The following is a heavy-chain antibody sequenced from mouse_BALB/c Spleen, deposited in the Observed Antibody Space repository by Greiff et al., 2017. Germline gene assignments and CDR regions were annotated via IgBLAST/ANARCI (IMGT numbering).Heavy chain of an antibody. V-gene: IGHV5-17*02. CDR2: ISSGSSTT. CDR1: GFTFSSFG. Sequence: EVQLVESGAGLVQPGGSRKLSCAASGFTFSSFGMHWVRQAPEKGLEWVAYISSGSSTTYYADTVKGRFTITRDNTTNTLFLQLTSLRSEDTAVYYCASVRRGGFYAMDYWGQGTSVTVSS. CDR3: ASVRRGGFYAMDY. J-gene: IGHJ4*01. D-gene: IGHD2-14*01.